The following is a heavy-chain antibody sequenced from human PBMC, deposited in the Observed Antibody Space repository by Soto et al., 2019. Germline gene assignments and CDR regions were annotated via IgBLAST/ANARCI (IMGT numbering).Heavy chain of an antibody. D-gene: IGHD5-18*01. J-gene: IGHJ6*02. CDR2: IYYSGST. CDR3: ARGARGGYSYGAYYYYGMDV. V-gene: IGHV4-59*01. CDR1: GGSISSYY. Sequence: PSETLSLTCTVSGGSISSYYWSWIRQPPGKGLEWIGYIYYSGSTNYNPSLKSRVTISVDTSKNQFSLKLSSVTAADAAVYYCARGARGGYSYGAYYYYGMDVWGQGTTVTVSS.